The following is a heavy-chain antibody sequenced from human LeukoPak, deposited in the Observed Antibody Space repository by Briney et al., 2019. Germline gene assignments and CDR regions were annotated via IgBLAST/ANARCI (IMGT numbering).Heavy chain of an antibody. Sequence: SETLSLTCAVYGGSFSGYYWSWIRQPPGKGLEWIGEINHSGSANYNPSLKSRVTISVDTSKNQFSLKLSSVTAADTAVYYCARRGAGSSGFFDYWGQGTLVTVSS. CDR3: ARRGAGSSGFFDY. D-gene: IGHD3-22*01. CDR2: INHSGSA. V-gene: IGHV4-34*01. CDR1: GGSFSGYY. J-gene: IGHJ4*02.